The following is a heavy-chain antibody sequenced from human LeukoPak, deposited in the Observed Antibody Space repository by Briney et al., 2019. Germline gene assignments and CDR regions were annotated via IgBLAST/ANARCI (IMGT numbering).Heavy chain of an antibody. CDR3: ARAYQDSRYSSGWYGWSGFYNWFDP. Sequence: SVKVSCKASGGTFSSYAISWVRQAPGQGLEWMGGIIPILGTANYAQKFQGRVTITADESTSTAYMELSSLRSEDTAVYYCARAYQDSRYSSGWYGWSGFYNWFDPWGQGTLVTVSS. D-gene: IGHD6-19*01. CDR2: IIPILGTA. V-gene: IGHV1-69*01. CDR1: GGTFSSYA. J-gene: IGHJ5*02.